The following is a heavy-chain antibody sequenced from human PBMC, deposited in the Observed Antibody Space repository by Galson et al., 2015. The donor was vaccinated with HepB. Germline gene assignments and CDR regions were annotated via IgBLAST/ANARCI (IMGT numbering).Heavy chain of an antibody. J-gene: IGHJ4*02. CDR3: AREDHGTYCHTY. CDR2: IWSDGSNE. D-gene: IGHD1-26*01. V-gene: IGHV3-33*01. Sequence: SLRLSCAASGFTFSTYVMHWVRQPPGKGLEWVAVIWSDGSNENYVDPVKGRFTISRDNSKNTLYLQMNNLRVDDTAVYYCAREDHGTYCHTYWGQGTLVTVSS. CDR1: GFTFSTYV.